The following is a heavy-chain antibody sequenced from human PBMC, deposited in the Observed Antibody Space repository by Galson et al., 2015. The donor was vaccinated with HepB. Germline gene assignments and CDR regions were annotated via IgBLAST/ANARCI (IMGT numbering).Heavy chain of an antibody. Sequence: SLRLSCAASGFTFSSYGMHWVRQAPGKGLEWVAVIWYDGSNKYYADSVKGRFTISRDNSKNTLYLQMNSLRAEDTAVYYCAREGLGYCSGGSCYYGMDVWGQGTTVTVSS. V-gene: IGHV3-33*01. CDR3: AREGLGYCSGGSCYYGMDV. CDR2: IWYDGSNK. J-gene: IGHJ6*02. D-gene: IGHD2-15*01. CDR1: GFTFSSYG.